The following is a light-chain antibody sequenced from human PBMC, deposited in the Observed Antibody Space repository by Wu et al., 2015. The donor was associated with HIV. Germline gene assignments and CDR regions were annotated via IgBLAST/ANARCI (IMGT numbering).Light chain of an antibody. CDR1: QGISSA. V-gene: IGKV1-13*02. CDR3: QQFNSYPHT. Sequence: IQMTQSPSSLSASVGDRVTITCRASQGISSALAWYQQKPGEAPKFLIYDASSLRSGVPSRFSGSGSGTDFTLTISSLQPEDFATYYCQQFNSYPHTFGGGTKVEIK. CDR2: DAS. J-gene: IGKJ4*01.